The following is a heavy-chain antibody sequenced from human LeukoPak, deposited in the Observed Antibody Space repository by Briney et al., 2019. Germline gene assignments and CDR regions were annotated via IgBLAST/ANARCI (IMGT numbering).Heavy chain of an antibody. V-gene: IGHV1-2*02. CDR3: ALEYPFGDY. CDR1: GYTFTGYY. CDR2: INPNSGVT. J-gene: IGHJ4*02. Sequence: GASVKVSCKASGYTFTGYYMHWVRQAPGQGLEWMGWINPNSGVTNYTQKFQGRVAMTWDTSITTAYMELSRLTSDDTAVYYCALEYPFGDYWGQGTLVTVSS. D-gene: IGHD2-2*01.